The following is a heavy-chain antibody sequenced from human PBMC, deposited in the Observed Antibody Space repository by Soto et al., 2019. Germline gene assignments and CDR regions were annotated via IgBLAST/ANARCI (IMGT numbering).Heavy chain of an antibody. CDR1: GYTVSRYV. J-gene: IGHJ4*02. Sequence: GPSVKTACKASGYTVSRYVISGLGQAKRQGLEWMGWISAYNGNTNYAQKLQGRVTMTTDTSTSTAYMELRSLRSDDTAVYYCARDHSRYCSGGSCYPTIPDYWGQGTLVTVSS. CDR3: ARDHSRYCSGGSCYPTIPDY. V-gene: IGHV1-18*01. CDR2: ISAYNGNT. D-gene: IGHD2-15*01.